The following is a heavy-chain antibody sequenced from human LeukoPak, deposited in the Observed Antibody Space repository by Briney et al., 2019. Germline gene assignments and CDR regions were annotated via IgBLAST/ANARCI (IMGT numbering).Heavy chain of an antibody. V-gene: IGHV4-61*02. CDR3: ARGGIAAAVPFDY. D-gene: IGHD6-13*01. J-gene: IGHJ4*02. CDR1: GGSISSGSYY. Sequence: PSETLSLTCTVSGGSISSGSYYWSWIRQPAGKGLEWIGRIYTSGSTNYNPSLKSRVTMSVDTSKNQFSLKLSSVTAADTAVYYCARGGIAAAVPFDYWGQGTLVTVSS. CDR2: IYTSGST.